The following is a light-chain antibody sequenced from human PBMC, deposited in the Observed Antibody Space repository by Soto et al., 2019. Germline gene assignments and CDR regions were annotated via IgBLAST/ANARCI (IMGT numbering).Light chain of an antibody. CDR1: SSDVGGYNY. J-gene: IGLJ1*01. CDR2: DVS. V-gene: IGLV2-14*01. Sequence: QSALTQPASVPGSPGQSITISCTGTSSDVGGYNYVSWYQQHPGKAPKLMIYDVSDRPSGVSNRFSGSKSGNTASLTISGLQAEDEADYYCSSYTTSSTGVFGTGTKLTVL. CDR3: SSYTTSSTGV.